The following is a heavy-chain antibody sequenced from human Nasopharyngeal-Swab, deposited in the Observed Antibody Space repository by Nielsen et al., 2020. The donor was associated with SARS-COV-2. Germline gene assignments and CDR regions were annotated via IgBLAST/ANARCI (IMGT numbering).Heavy chain of an antibody. D-gene: IGHD6-19*01. V-gene: IGHV1-2*06. CDR1: GCTFTGYY. Sequence: ASVKVSCKASGCTFTGYYMHWVRQAPGQGLEWMGRINPNSGGTNYAQKFQGRVTMTRDTSISTAYMELSRLRSDDTAVYYCARGPTSVAGTGDYYYGMDVWGQGTTVTVSS. CDR3: ARGPTSVAGTGDYYYGMDV. J-gene: IGHJ6*02. CDR2: INPNSGGT.